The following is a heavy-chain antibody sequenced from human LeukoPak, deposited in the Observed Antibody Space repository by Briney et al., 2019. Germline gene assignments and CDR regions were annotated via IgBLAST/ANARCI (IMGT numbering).Heavy chain of an antibody. V-gene: IGHV3-23*01. J-gene: IGHJ4*02. D-gene: IGHD3-22*01. CDR2: ISGSGGST. Sequence: AGGSLRLSCAASGFTFSSYAMSWVRQAPGKGLEWVSAISGSGGSTYYADSVKGRFTISRDNSKNTLYLQMNSLRAEDTAVYYCAKAFYDSSGYSCLDYWGPGTLVTASS. CDR1: GFTFSSYA. CDR3: AKAFYDSSGYSCLDY.